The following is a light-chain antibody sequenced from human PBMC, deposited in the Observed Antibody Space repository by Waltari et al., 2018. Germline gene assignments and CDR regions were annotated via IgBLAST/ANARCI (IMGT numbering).Light chain of an antibody. Sequence: SYWLFQPPSVSVAPGQTARITCGGKDIGSQSVQWYQQKPGQAPVLVVSDDSDRPSGIPERFSGSKPGNTATLTINRVEAGDEADYYCQVWDNFSNHVIFGGGTKLTVL. CDR1: DIGSQS. CDR2: DDS. J-gene: IGLJ2*01. CDR3: QVWDNFSNHVI. V-gene: IGLV3-21*02.